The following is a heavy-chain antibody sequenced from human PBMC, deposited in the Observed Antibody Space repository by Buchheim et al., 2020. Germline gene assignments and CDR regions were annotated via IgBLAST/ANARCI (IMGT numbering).Heavy chain of an antibody. V-gene: IGHV3-7*03. J-gene: IGHJ6*02. Sequence: EVQLVESGGGLVQPGGSLRLSCAASGFTFSSYWMCWVRQAPGKGLAWVANIKQDGSEKYYVDSVKGRFTISRDNAKNSLYLQMNSLRAEDTAVYYCARDSGYDFRGYYYYGMDVWGQGTT. CDR1: GFTFSSYW. CDR2: IKQDGSEK. D-gene: IGHD5-12*01. CDR3: ARDSGYDFRGYYYYGMDV.